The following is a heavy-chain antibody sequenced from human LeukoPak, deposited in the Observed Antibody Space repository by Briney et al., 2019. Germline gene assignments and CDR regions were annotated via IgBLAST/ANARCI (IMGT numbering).Heavy chain of an antibody. Sequence: ASVKVSCKASGYTFTSYGISWVRQAPGQGLEWMGWISAYNGNTNYAQKLQGRVTMTTDTSTSTAYMELRSLRSDDTAVYYCARDGRGGVCDAPYYYYGMDVWGQGTTVTVSS. D-gene: IGHD2-21*02. CDR3: ARDGRGGVCDAPYYYYGMDV. CDR2: ISAYNGNT. J-gene: IGHJ6*02. CDR1: GYTFTSYG. V-gene: IGHV1-18*01.